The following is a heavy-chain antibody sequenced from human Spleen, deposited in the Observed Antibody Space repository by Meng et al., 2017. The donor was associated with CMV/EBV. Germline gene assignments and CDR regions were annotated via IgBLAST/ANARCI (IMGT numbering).Heavy chain of an antibody. CDR3: ARGHPWDYDNNPGAEFFQH. V-gene: IGHV4-39*07. CDR2: ISYDGDT. D-gene: IGHD3-22*01. Sequence: ISQYFWGWIRQPPGKGLEWIGSISYDGDTYYNPSLTSRVSISMDTSKNRFSLKLISVTAADTAVYYCARGHPWDYDNNPGAEFFQHWGQGTLVTVSS. J-gene: IGHJ1*01. CDR1: ISQYF.